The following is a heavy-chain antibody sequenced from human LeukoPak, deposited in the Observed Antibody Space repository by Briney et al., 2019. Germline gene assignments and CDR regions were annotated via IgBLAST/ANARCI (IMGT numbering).Heavy chain of an antibody. CDR2: ISQSSDRI. CDR3: ARDLLNDEGSSYFFDQ. V-gene: IGHV3-48*04. CDR1: GFTFSSYS. J-gene: IGHJ4*02. D-gene: IGHD2-2*01. Sequence: GGSLRLSCAASGFTFSSYSMNWVRQAPGKGLEWVSYISQSSDRIYHADSVKGRFTISRDNAKNSLYLQMDGLRVEDTAVYYCARDLLNDEGSSYFFDQWGQGTLVTVAS.